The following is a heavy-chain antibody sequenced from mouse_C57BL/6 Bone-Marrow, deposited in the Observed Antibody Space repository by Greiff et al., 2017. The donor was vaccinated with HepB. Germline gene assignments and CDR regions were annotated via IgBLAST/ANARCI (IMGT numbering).Heavy chain of an antibody. CDR1: GFTFSTSG. J-gene: IGHJ2*01. Sequence: EVKLMESGGDLVKPGGSLKLSCVASGFTFSTSGMSWVRQTPDKRLEWVATINTVGTYTYYQDSVKGRFTISKDTAKNTLFLQMSSLKSEDSAIYFCARDRFNYYFDYWGQGTTLTVTS. CDR3: ARDRFNYYFDY. CDR2: INTVGTYT. D-gene: IGHD2-14*01. V-gene: IGHV5-6*01.